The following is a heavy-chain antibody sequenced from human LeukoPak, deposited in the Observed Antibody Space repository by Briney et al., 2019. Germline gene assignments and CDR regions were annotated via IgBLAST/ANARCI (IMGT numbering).Heavy chain of an antibody. Sequence: GGSLRLSCAASGFTFSNSAMYWVRQAPGKGLEFVSVISTNGDRTYYADSVKGRFTISRDNSKNTLYLQMGSLRADDMAVYYCARGLAISSSGWYDTLDYWGQGALVTVSS. CDR2: ISTNGDRT. J-gene: IGHJ4*02. D-gene: IGHD6-19*01. V-gene: IGHV3-64*02. CDR1: GFTFSNSA. CDR3: ARGLAISSSGWYDTLDY.